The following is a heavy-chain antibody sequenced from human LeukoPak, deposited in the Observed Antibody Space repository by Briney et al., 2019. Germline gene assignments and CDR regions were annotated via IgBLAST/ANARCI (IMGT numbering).Heavy chain of an antibody. CDR2: IYYSGST. D-gene: IGHD6-13*01. CDR1: GGSISSYY. J-gene: IGHJ6*02. V-gene: IGHV4-59*01. Sequence: SETLSLTCTVSGGSISSYYWSWIRQPPGKGLEWIGYIYYSGSTNYNPSFKSRVTISVDTSKNQFSLKLSSVTAADTAVYYCARDGRVGAAGSYYYYGMDVWGQGTTVTVSS. CDR3: ARDGRVGAAGSYYYYGMDV.